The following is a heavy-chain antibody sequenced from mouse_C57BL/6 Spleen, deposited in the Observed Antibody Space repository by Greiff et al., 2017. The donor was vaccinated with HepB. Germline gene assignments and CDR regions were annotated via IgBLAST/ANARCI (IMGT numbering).Heavy chain of an antibody. V-gene: IGHV1-61*01. D-gene: IGHD4-1*01. CDR2: IYPSDSET. CDR1: GYTFTSYW. CDR3: ARGSLGGFAY. J-gene: IGHJ3*01. Sequence: VQLKQPGAELVRPGSSVKLSCKASGYTFTSYWMDWVKQRPGQGLEWIGNIYPSDSETHYNQKFKDKATLTVDKSSSTAYMQLSSLTSEDSAVYYCARGSLGGFAYWGQGTLVTVSA.